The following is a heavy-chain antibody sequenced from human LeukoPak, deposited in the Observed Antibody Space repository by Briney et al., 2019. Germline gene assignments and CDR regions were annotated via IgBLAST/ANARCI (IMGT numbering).Heavy chain of an antibody. Sequence: SVKVSCKASGGTFSSYAISWVRPAPGQGLEWMVGIIHIFGTANYAQKFQRRVTITADEPTSTAYMELSSLRSEDTAVYHCARVRAGGVVVPAVLFYYWGQGTLVTVSS. CDR1: GGTFSSYA. D-gene: IGHD2-2*01. CDR3: ARVRAGGVVVPAVLFYY. CDR2: IIHIFGTA. J-gene: IGHJ4*02. V-gene: IGHV1-69*13.